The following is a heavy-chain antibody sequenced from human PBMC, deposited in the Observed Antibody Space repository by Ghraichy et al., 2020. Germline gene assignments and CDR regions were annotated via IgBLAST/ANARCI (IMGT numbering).Heavy chain of an antibody. CDR3: AKDSGSGGYYAVCFDY. J-gene: IGHJ4*02. D-gene: IGHD3-10*01. Sequence: GGSLRLSCAASGFTFSTYSMSWVRQAPGKGLEWVSSIIGSGDNTYYADSVKGRFTISRDNSKNTLYLHMNSLRAEDTAVYYCAKDSGSGGYYAVCFDYWGQGTLVTVSS. CDR1: GFTFSTYS. CDR2: IIGSGDNT. V-gene: IGHV3-23*01.